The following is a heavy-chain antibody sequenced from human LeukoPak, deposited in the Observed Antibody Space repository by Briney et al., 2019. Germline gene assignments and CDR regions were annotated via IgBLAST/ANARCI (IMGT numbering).Heavy chain of an antibody. J-gene: IGHJ4*02. CDR3: AREVRIAADATYDY. V-gene: IGHV4-31*03. CDR2: IHYSGST. Sequence: SETLSLTCTVSGGSINSGDYYWSWIHQHPGKGLEWIGYIHYSGSTYYNPSLKSRLTISVDTSNNQFSLKLSSVTAADTAVYYCAREVRIAADATYDYWGQGTLVTVSS. CDR1: GGSINSGDYY. D-gene: IGHD6-13*01.